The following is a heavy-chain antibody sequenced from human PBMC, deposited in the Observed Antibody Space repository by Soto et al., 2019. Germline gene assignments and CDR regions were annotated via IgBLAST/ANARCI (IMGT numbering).Heavy chain of an antibody. D-gene: IGHD2-15*01. CDR1: GFTFNSYS. CDR2: ISSSSSTI. CDR3: ARDKGRSPLDY. J-gene: IGHJ4*02. V-gene: IGHV3-48*01. Sequence: GGSLRLSCAVSGFTFNSYSMNWVRQAPGKGLEWVSSISSSSSTIYYADSVKGRFTISRDNAKNSLYLQMNSLRAEDTAVYYCARDKGRSPLDYWGQGTLVTVS.